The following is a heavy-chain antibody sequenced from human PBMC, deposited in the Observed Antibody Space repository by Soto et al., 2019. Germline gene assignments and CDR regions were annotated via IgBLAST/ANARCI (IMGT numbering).Heavy chain of an antibody. Sequence: QKYLVESGGGVVQPGGSLRLSCVASGSIFSGYGMHWVRQAPGKGLEWVAVIWYDGSNKYYADSVKGRFTISRDNSKNIQYLQMDSLRAEDTAGYYCASDGIGGTVFRGFCDYWGQGTLVTVSS. D-gene: IGHD1-7*01. J-gene: IGHJ4*02. CDR1: GSIFSGYG. V-gene: IGHV3-33*01. CDR2: IWYDGSNK. CDR3: ASDGIGGTVFRGFCDY.